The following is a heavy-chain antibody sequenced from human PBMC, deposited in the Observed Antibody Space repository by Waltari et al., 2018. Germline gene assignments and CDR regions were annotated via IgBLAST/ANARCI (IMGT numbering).Heavy chain of an antibody. D-gene: IGHD3-3*01. CDR2: INPNSGGT. CDR3: ARGAIFGVNDAFDI. CDR1: VYTFTGSY. V-gene: IGHV1-2*04. J-gene: IGHJ3*02. Sequence: QVQLVQSGAEVKNPGASVKVSCKASVYTFTGSYIHWVRQAPGQGLEWMGWINPNSGGTNYAQKFQGWVTMTRDTSISTAYMELSRLRSDDTAVYYCARGAIFGVNDAFDIWGQGTMVTVSS.